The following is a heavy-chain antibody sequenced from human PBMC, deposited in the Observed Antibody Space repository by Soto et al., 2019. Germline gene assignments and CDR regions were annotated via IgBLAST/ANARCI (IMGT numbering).Heavy chain of an antibody. CDR1: GGSISSGPYY. Sequence: QVQLQESGPGLVKPSQTLSLTCTVSGGSISSGPYYWSWIRQHPEKGLEWIGYIHFSGSTYYNPSLQSRLAISVDTSKLQFSLGLNSVTAADTAVYYCARVHKGGGNSHEKVDCWGQGTLVTVSS. J-gene: IGHJ4*02. D-gene: IGHD3-16*01. V-gene: IGHV4-31*03. CDR2: IHFSGST. CDR3: ARVHKGGGNSHEKVDC.